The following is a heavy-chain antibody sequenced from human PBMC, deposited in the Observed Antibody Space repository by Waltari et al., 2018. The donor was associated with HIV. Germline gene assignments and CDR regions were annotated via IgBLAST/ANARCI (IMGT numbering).Heavy chain of an antibody. CDR1: GYIFTSYD. CDR2: KNPNSGNT. V-gene: IGHV1-8*01. CDR3: ARGLTWSGYWHFDY. Sequence: QVQLVQSGAEVKKPGASVKVSCKASGYIFTSYDINWVRQATGQGLEWMGWKNPNSGNTGYAQRFQCRVTMTRDTSISTAYMELSSLRSEDTVVYYCARGLTWSGYWHFDYWGQGTLVTVSS. J-gene: IGHJ4*02. D-gene: IGHD3-3*01.